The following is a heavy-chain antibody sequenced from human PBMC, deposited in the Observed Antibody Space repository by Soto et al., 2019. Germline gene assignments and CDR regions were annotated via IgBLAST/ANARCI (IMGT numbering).Heavy chain of an antibody. CDR2: ISGSGGST. D-gene: IGHD3-22*01. CDR1: GFTFSSYA. J-gene: IGHJ4*02. Sequence: GSLRLSCAASGFTFSSYAMSWVRQAPGKGLEWVSAISGSGGSTYYADSVKGRFTISRDNSKNTLYLQMNSLRAEDTAVYYCAKAFPYYYDSSGYPKSPFDYWGQGTLVTVSS. V-gene: IGHV3-23*01. CDR3: AKAFPYYYDSSGYPKSPFDY.